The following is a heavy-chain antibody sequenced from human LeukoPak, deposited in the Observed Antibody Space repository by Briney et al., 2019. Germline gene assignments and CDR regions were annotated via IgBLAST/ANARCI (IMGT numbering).Heavy chain of an antibody. J-gene: IGHJ6*02. Sequence: SETLSLTCTVSGGSISSSSYYWGWIRQPPGKGLEWIGSIYYSGSTYYNPSLKSRVTISVDTSKNQFSLKLSSVTAADTAVYYCATNISPHTAMAEYYYYGMDVWGQGTTVTVSS. CDR2: IYYSGST. V-gene: IGHV4-39*07. D-gene: IGHD5-18*01. CDR3: ATNISPHTAMAEYYYYGMDV. CDR1: GGSISSSSYY.